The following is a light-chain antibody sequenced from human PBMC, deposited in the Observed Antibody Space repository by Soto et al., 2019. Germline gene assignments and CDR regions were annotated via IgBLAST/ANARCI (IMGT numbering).Light chain of an antibody. CDR2: GAS. V-gene: IGKV3-11*01. J-gene: IGKJ3*01. CDR3: QHRNNRPFS. Sequence: EILLTQSPASLSLSPGERATLSCRASQSVDSYLVWYQQKPGQAPRLLIYGASSRATGIPARFSGSGSGTDFTLTISSLEPEDFAVYYCQHRNNRPFSFGPGTKVDIK. CDR1: QSVDSY.